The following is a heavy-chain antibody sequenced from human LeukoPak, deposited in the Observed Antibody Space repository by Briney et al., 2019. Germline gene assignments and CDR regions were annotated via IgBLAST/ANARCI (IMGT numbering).Heavy chain of an antibody. CDR1: GGSISSYY. J-gene: IGHJ6*03. D-gene: IGHD3-10*01. Sequence: PSETLSLTCTVSGGSISSYYWSWIRQPPGKGLEWIGYIYYSGSTDYNPSLKSRVTISVDTSKNQFSLKLSSVTAADTAVYYCARDWAMVRGPRPYCYMDVWGKGTTVTVPS. V-gene: IGHV4-59*01. CDR2: IYYSGST. CDR3: ARDWAMVRGPRPYCYMDV.